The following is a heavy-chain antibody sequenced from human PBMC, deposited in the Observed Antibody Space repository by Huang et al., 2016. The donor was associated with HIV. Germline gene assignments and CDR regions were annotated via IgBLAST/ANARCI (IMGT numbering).Heavy chain of an antibody. V-gene: IGHV4-39*01. Sequence: QLQLQESGTGLVKPSETLSLTCSVSGGSISSSSYYWGWIRQPPGQGLEWSGSIYYSGTTYDNPSRKSRGTISVDTAKNQFALKLSSVTAADTAVYYCAGQGRIVGIPAAPLRFDPWGQGTLVSVSS. CDR2: IYYSGTT. D-gene: IGHD6-13*01. J-gene: IGHJ5*02. CDR3: AGQGRIVGIPAAPLRFDP. CDR1: GGSISSSSYY.